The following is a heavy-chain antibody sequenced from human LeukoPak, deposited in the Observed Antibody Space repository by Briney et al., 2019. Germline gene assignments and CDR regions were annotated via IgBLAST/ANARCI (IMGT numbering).Heavy chain of an antibody. CDR2: INLNSGGT. V-gene: IGHV1-2*02. CDR3: ARLIYSSEDDY. CDR1: GYTFTGYY. J-gene: IGHJ4*02. Sequence: GASVKVSCKASGYTFTGYYMHWVRQAPGQGLEWMGWINLNSGGTNYAQKFQGRVTMTRDTSISTAYMELSRLRSDDTAVYYCARLIYSSEDDYWGQGTLVTVSS. D-gene: IGHD6-19*01.